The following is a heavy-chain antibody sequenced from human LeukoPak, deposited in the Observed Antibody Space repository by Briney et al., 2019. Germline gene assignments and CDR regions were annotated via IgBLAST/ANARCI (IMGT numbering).Heavy chain of an antibody. CDR1: GFSLRTSGVG. CDR3: AHTQLNYYYYGMDV. D-gene: IGHD1-1*01. J-gene: IGHJ6*02. CDR2: IYWDDDK. V-gene: IGHV2-5*02. Sequence: SGPTLFKPIPTLTLTCTFSGFSLRTSGVGGGWIRQPPGKALEWLALIYWDDDKRYSPSLKSRLTITKDTSKNQVVLTMTNMHPVDTATYYCAHTQLNYYYYGMDVWGQGTTVTVSS.